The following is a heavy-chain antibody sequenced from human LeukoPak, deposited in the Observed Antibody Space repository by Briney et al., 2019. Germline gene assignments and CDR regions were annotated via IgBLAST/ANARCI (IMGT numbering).Heavy chain of an antibody. CDR3: SRQTSSRHDY. Sequence: GGSLRLSCAASGFTFSDSHIHWVRQASGKGLEWVGHIRNRADSYATAYAASVTDRFTISRDDLKNMAYLQMNSLNTEDTAVYYCSRQTSSRHDYWGQGILVTVSS. J-gene: IGHJ4*02. CDR2: IRNRADSYAT. CDR1: GFTFSDSH. V-gene: IGHV3-73*01. D-gene: IGHD2-2*01.